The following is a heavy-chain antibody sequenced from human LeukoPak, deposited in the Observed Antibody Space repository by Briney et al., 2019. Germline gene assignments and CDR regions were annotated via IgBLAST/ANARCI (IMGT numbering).Heavy chain of an antibody. CDR1: VGTFSSYA. J-gene: IGHJ4*02. V-gene: IGHV1-69*05. CDR2: IIPIFGTA. Sequence: SVKVSCKASVGTFSSYAISWVRQAPGQGLEWMGGIIPIFGTANYAQKFQGRVTMTTDESTSTAYMELSSLRSEDTAVYYCARYYYDSSGNDDYRGQGTLVTVSS. CDR3: ARYYYDSSGNDDY. D-gene: IGHD3-22*01.